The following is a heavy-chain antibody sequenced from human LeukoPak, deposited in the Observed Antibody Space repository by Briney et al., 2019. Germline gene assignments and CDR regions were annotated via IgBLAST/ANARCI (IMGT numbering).Heavy chain of an antibody. CDR2: IIPIFGTA. CDR3: ASSEETYCYYYGMDV. V-gene: IGHV1-69*13. J-gene: IGHJ6*02. CDR1: GGTFSSYA. Sequence: ASVKVSCKASGGTFSSYAISWVRQAPGQGLEWMGGIIPIFGTANYAQKFQGRVTITADESTSTAYMELSSLRSEDTAVYYCASSEETYCYYYGMDVWGQGTLVTVSS.